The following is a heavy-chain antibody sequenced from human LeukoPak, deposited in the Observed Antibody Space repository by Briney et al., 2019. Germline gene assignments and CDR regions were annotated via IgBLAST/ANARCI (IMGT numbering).Heavy chain of an antibody. J-gene: IGHJ4*02. Sequence: PSETLSLTCTISGGSISSYYWTWIRQAPGKGLEWVGYIFYTGSTNYNPSLKSRVTISVDSSKNQFSLNLTSVTAADTAVYYCGRADNFDFWSGSIDYWGQGTLVTVSS. CDR3: GRADNFDFWSGSIDY. CDR2: IFYTGST. V-gene: IGHV4-59*01. CDR1: GGSISSYY. D-gene: IGHD3-3*01.